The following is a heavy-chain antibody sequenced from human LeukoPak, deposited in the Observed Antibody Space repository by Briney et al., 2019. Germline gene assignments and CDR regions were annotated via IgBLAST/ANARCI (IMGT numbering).Heavy chain of an antibody. CDR3: ARSRAPASFAFDL. CDR1: GFTVSRNY. Sequence: GGSLRLSCAASGFTVSRNYMSWVRQAPGKGLEWVSVIYSGGSTYYADSVKGRFTISRHNSKNTVFLQMNSLRPEDTAVYYCARSRAPASFAFDLWGQGTMVTVSS. V-gene: IGHV3-53*04. J-gene: IGHJ3*01. D-gene: IGHD2-2*01. CDR2: IYSGGST.